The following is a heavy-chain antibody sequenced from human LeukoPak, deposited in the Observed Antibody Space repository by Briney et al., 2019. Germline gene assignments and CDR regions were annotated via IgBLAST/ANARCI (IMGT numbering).Heavy chain of an antibody. J-gene: IGHJ4*02. V-gene: IGHV3-43*01. D-gene: IGHD3-22*01. CDR1: GFTFEDYT. Sequence: GGSLRLSCSASGFTFEDYTMHWVRQVPGKGLEWVALIDWNGSDTYYTDSVKGRFTISRDNNKDSLYLQMNSLRIADTAFYYCAKDMSDSAYYGAPDYWAPGILVTVSS. CDR2: IDWNGSDT. CDR3: AKDMSDSAYYGAPDY.